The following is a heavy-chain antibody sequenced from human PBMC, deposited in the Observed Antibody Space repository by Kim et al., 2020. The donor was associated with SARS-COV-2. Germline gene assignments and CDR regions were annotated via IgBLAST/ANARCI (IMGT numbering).Heavy chain of an antibody. Sequence: GRFTISRDNSKNRLYLQMNSLRAEDTAVYYCAKDRSSSSGPAGYYYGMDVWGQGTTVTVSS. D-gene: IGHD6-6*01. V-gene: IGHV3-30*02. J-gene: IGHJ6*02. CDR3: AKDRSSSSGPAGYYYGMDV.